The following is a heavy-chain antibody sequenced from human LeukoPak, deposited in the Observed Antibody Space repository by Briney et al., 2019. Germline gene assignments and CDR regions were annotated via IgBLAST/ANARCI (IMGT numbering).Heavy chain of an antibody. CDR3: ARTSGESTAALRAPFDY. CDR2: ISSSSGYK. CDR1: GFTFSSYS. V-gene: IGHV3-21*01. J-gene: IGHJ4*02. D-gene: IGHD6-6*01. Sequence: GGSLRLSCAVSGFTFSSYSMTWVRQAPGRGLEWVSSISSSSGYKYYADSVKGRFTISRDNAKNSLYLQMDSLRAEDAAVYYCARTSGESTAALRAPFDYWGQGTLATVSS.